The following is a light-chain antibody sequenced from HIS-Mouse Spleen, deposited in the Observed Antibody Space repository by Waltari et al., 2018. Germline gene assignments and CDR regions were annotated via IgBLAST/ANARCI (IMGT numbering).Light chain of an antibody. CDR2: WAP. CDR1: PGVLYSSNNKNY. J-gene: IGKJ4*01. V-gene: IGKV4-1*01. Sequence: DIVMTQSPDPLAVSLGERATINCKSSPGVLYSSNNKNYLAWYQQKPGQPPKLLIYWAPTRESGVPYRFSGSGSGTDFTLTISSLQAEDVAVYYCQQYYSTLTFGGRTKVEIK. CDR3: QQYYSTLT.